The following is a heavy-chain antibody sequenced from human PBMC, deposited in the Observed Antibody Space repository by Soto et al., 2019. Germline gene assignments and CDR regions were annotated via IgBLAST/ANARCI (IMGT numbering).Heavy chain of an antibody. CDR2: IYWDDDK. CDR1: GFSLNTYGVG. V-gene: IGHV2-5*02. J-gene: IGHJ4*02. CDR3: ARALGSWGAYYFDY. D-gene: IGHD3-16*01. Sequence: QITLKESGPTLVKPTQTLTLTCTFSGFSLNTYGVGVGWIRQPPGKALEWLALIYWDDDKRYSPSLKSRLTITKETSKNQVVLTMTNMDPVDTVTYYCARALGSWGAYYFDYWGQGTLVTVSS.